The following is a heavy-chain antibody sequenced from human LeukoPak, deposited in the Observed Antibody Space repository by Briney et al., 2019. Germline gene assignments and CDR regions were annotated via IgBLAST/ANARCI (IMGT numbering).Heavy chain of an antibody. J-gene: IGHJ4*02. Sequence: PGGSLRLSCAAAGFTFSSYSMNWVRQAPGRGLEWVSSLSGDSIYIYYADSVRGRFTISRDNAKSSLFLQMNSLRAEDTAVYYCARCSSSGCASSPLAGYLYWGQGTLVTVSS. CDR3: ARCSSSGCASSPLAGYLY. CDR1: GFTFSSYS. D-gene: IGHD2-2*01. CDR2: LSGDSIYI. V-gene: IGHV3-21*01.